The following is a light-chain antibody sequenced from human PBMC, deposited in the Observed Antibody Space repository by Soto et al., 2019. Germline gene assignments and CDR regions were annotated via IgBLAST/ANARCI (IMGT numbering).Light chain of an antibody. CDR1: SSDIGVFNY. CDR3: SSYTTSSTGV. CDR2: GVS. V-gene: IGLV2-14*01. J-gene: IGLJ2*01. Sequence: QSALTQPASVSGSPGQSITISCTGTSSDIGVFNYVSWYQQHPGKVPKLIIYGVSSRPSGVSNRFSGSKSGNTASLTISGLQAEDEADYYCSSYTTSSTGVFGAGTKVTVL.